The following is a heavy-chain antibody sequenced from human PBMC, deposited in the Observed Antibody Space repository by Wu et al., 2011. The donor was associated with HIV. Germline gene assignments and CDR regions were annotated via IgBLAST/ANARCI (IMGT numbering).Heavy chain of an antibody. CDR3: ARDDSGSSSAFDI. V-gene: IGHV1-18*01. J-gene: IGHJ3*02. D-gene: IGHD3-10*01. CDR2: ISTYNANT. CDR1: GYTFTSSG. Sequence: QLQLVQSGPEVKKPGASVKVSCKTSGYTFTSSGISWVRQAPGQGLEWMGWISTYNANTNYAQKLQDRVTMTTETSTSTAYMELKSLTSDDTAVYYCARDDSGSSSAFDIWGQGTMVTVSS.